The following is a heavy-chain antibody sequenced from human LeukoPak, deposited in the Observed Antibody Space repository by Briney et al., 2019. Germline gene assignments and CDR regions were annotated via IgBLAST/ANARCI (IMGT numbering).Heavy chain of an antibody. CDR1: GFTCSTYA. D-gene: IGHD2-2*01. CDR2: ISGSGGST. Sequence: GGSLRLSCGASGFTCSTYAMGWVGQAPGKGLEWVSAISGSGGSTFYADSVKGRFTISRDNSKNTLYLQMSSLTPEDTAVYYCAKGPVVPSATYFFEHWGQGTLVVVSS. J-gene: IGHJ4*02. V-gene: IGHV3-23*01. CDR3: AKGPVVPSATYFFEH.